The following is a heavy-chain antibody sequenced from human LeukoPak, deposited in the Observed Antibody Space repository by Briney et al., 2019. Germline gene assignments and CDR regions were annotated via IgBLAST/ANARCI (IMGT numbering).Heavy chain of an antibody. CDR2: ITPNNGYA. D-gene: IGHD2-2*01. CDR3: ARNKSTPLGDY. V-gene: IGHV1-18*01. Sequence: ASVKVSCKASGYAFSNSGISWVRQAPGQGLEWMGWITPNNGYAHYAQKLQGRVTMTTDTFTSTAYMELRSLRSDGTAVYYCARNKSTPLGDYWGQGTLVTVPS. J-gene: IGHJ4*02. CDR1: GYAFSNSG.